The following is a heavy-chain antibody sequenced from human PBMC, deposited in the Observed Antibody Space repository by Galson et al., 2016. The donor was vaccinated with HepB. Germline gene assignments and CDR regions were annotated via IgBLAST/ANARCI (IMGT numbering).Heavy chain of an antibody. CDR2: IHPSDSDT. D-gene: IGHD2-21*02. J-gene: IGHJ6*02. Sequence: QSGAEVKKPGESLKISCKGSGYSFNMYWIGWVRQIPGKGLEWMGIIHPSDSDTRYSPSLQGQVTISADKSISTAYLQWSSLKASDTAMYYCARLFCGGDCFLCWYQYRGLDVGGQGTTVTVSS. CDR3: ARLFCGGDCFLCWYQYRGLDV. CDR1: GYSFNMYW. V-gene: IGHV5-51*01.